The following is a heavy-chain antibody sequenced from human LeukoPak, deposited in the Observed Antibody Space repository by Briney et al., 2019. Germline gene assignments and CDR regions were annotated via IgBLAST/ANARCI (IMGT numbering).Heavy chain of an antibody. CDR3: AKVGDGYDFWSGYSSFDY. Sequence: PGRSLRLSCAASGFTFSSYGMHWVRQAPGKGLEWVAVISYDGSNKYYADSVKGRFTISRDNSKNTLYLQMNSLRAEDTAVYYCAKVGDGYDFWSGYSSFDYWGQGTLVTVSS. J-gene: IGHJ4*02. CDR1: GFTFSSYG. CDR2: ISYDGSNK. V-gene: IGHV3-30*18. D-gene: IGHD3-3*01.